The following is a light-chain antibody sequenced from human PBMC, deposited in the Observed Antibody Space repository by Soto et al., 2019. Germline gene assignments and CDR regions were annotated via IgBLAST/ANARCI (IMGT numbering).Light chain of an antibody. Sequence: DIQMTQSPSSLSASVGDRVTITCRASQGIRNALSWYQQKPGKAPKRLIYAASTLQSGVPSRFSGSGSGTEFTLTISSLQPEDCATYYCLQHNSYPRTFGQGTKVEIK. CDR1: QGIRNA. J-gene: IGKJ1*01. CDR2: AAS. CDR3: LQHNSYPRT. V-gene: IGKV1-17*01.